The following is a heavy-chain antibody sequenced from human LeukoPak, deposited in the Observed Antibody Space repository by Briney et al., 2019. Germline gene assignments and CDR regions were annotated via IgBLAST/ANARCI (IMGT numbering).Heavy chain of an antibody. CDR2: IGTLHDA. Sequence: GGSLRLSCVTSGFTFNVYDMHWVRQAKEKGLEWVSAIGTLHDAYYPDSVKGRFTISRENARNSLYLQMNSLTAGDTAVYYCVRGCTYCNWKTWFDPWGQGTLVTVSS. V-gene: IGHV3-13*01. D-gene: IGHD2/OR15-2a*01. J-gene: IGHJ5*02. CDR3: VRGCTYCNWKTWFDP. CDR1: GFTFNVYD.